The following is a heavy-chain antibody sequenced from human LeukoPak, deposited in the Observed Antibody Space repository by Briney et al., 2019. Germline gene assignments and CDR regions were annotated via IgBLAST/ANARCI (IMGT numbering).Heavy chain of an antibody. CDR3: ARRSVAGLDY. V-gene: IGHV5-51*01. CDR1: GSSFTSYW. D-gene: IGHD6-19*01. Sequence: GESLKTSCKGSGSSFTSYWIGWVRQLPGKGLEWMGIIYPGDSDTRYRTSFQGQVTISADKSISTAYLQWSSLKASDTAMYYCARRSVAGLDYWGQGTLVTVAS. CDR2: IYPGDSDT. J-gene: IGHJ4*02.